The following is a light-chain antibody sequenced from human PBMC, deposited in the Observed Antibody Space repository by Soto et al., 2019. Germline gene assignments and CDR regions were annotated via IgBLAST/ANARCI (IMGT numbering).Light chain of an antibody. Sequence: ELVLTQSPGTLSLSPGERANLPCRGSQSVSGDYLACYHQKPGQAPRLLIYGASSRANGIPDRFRGSVSCTDFSLTISRLEPQDFAVYFGQQYGYSPGLACGGGTKVDIK. J-gene: IGKJ4*01. CDR3: QQYGYSPGLA. CDR1: QSVSGDY. V-gene: IGKV3-20*01. CDR2: GAS.